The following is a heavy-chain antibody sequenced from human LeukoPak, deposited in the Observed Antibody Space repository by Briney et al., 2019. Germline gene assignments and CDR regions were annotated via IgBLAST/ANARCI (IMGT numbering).Heavy chain of an antibody. CDR3: TTGATGTTWFAFDT. CDR2: IKSKTDGGTT. CDR1: GFTFSNAW. J-gene: IGHJ3*02. V-gene: IGHV3-15*01. Sequence: PGGSLRLSCAASGFTFSNAWMSWVRQAPGKGLEWVGRIKSKTDGGTTDYAAPVKGRFTISRDDSKNTLYLQMNSLKTEDTAVYYCTTGATGTTWFAFDTWGQGKMVTVSS. D-gene: IGHD1-1*01.